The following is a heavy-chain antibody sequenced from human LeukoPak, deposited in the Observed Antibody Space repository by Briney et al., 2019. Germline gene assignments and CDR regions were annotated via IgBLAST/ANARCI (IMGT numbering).Heavy chain of an antibody. D-gene: IGHD6-19*01. J-gene: IGHJ3*02. CDR1: GGSISGYY. CDR3: ARPYGSGWYAAFHI. Sequence: PSETLSLTCTVSGGSISGYYWSWVRQPPGKGLEWIGYIYYSGSTNYNPSLKSRVTISADTSKNQFFLRLTSVTAAGTAVYYCARPYGSGWYAAFHIWGQGTVVTVSS. CDR2: IYYSGST. V-gene: IGHV4-59*08.